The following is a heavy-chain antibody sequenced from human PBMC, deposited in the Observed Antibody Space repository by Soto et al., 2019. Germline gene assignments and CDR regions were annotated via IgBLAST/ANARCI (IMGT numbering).Heavy chain of an antibody. CDR3: AKVSGSTAWYEAFDY. V-gene: IGHV3-23*01. CDR1: GFSFSSYA. D-gene: IGHD6-19*01. J-gene: IGHJ4*02. CDR2: ITGSGGGT. Sequence: EVQLLESGGGLVQPGGSLRLSCAASGFSFSSYAMYWVRQAPGKGLEWVSTITGSGGGTYYAGSVKGRFTTSRDNYKNTLYLQMNSLRAEDTAVYYCAKVSGSTAWYEAFDYWGQGTLVTVSS.